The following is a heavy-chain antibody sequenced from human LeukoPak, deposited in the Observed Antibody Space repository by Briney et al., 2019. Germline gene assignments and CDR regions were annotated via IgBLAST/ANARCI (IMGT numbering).Heavy chain of an antibody. CDR3: ARDQTSGSYFDGDAFDI. Sequence: GGSLRLSCAASGFTFSYYTINWVRQAPGKGLEWVSSIKSSTTHTYYADSVKGRFTISRDNAKNSLYLQMNSLRAEDTAVYYCARDQTSGSYFDGDAFDIWGQGTMVTVSS. J-gene: IGHJ3*02. CDR2: IKSSTTHT. CDR1: GFTFSYYT. D-gene: IGHD1-26*01. V-gene: IGHV3-21*01.